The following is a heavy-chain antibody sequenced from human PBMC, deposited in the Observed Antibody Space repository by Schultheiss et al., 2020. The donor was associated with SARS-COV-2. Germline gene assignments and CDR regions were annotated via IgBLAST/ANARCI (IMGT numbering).Heavy chain of an antibody. CDR1: GGTFSSYA. J-gene: IGHJ6*02. CDR3: ARGGSTAPYYYYGMDV. V-gene: IGHV1-8*02. D-gene: IGHD2-21*02. Sequence: ASVKVSCKASGGTFSSYAISWVRQATGQGLEWMGWMNPNSGNTGYAQKFQGRVTMTRNTSISTAYMELSSLRSEDTALYYCARGGSTAPYYYYGMDVWGQGTTVTVSS. CDR2: MNPNSGNT.